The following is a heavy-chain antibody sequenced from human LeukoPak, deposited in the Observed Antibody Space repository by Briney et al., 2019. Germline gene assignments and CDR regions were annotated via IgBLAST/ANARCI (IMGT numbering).Heavy chain of an antibody. J-gene: IGHJ4*02. V-gene: IGHV4-4*02. CDR3: ARDDYGDYVFRF. Sequence: PSETLSLTCAVSGGSISSSNWWSWVRPPPGKGLEWIGEIYHSGSTNYNPSLKSRVTISVDKSKNRFSLKLSSVTAADTAVYYCARDDYGDYVFRFWGQGTLVTVSS. CDR1: GGSISSSNW. D-gene: IGHD4-17*01. CDR2: IYHSGST.